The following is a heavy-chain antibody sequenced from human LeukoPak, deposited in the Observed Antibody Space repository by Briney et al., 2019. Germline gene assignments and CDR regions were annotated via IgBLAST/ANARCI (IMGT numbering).Heavy chain of an antibody. D-gene: IGHD3-10*01. V-gene: IGHV4-4*02. CDR2: IYHSRGT. J-gene: IGHJ5*02. CDR3: ARVDVTTVRGVIITYWFDP. CDR1: GGSISSSNR. Sequence: SGTLSLTCAVSGGSISSSNRWSWVRQPPGRGLGWFAEIYHSRGTNYNPALKSGVTISVDTSKNQFSLKLSSVTAADTAVYYCARVDVTTVRGVIITYWFDPWGQGTLVTVSS.